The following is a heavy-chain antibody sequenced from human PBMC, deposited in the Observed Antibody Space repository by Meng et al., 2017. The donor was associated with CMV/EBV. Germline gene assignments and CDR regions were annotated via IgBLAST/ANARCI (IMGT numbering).Heavy chain of an antibody. CDR3: ARSHDWFDP. V-gene: IGHV4-34*01. CDR2: INHSGST. CDR1: GGSVSGYY. J-gene: IGHJ5*02. Sequence: SETLSLTCAVYGGSVSGYYWSWIRQPPGKGLEWIGEINHSGSTNYNPSLKSRVTISVDTSKNQLSLELNPVTAADTAVYYCARSHDWFDPWGQGTLVTVSS.